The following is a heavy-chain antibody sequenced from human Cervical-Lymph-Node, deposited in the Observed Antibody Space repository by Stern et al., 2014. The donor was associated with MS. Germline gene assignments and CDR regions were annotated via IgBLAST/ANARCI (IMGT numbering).Heavy chain of an antibody. J-gene: IGHJ4*02. V-gene: IGHV3-30*18. CDR2: ISYVGSNK. CDR3: AKDRAGGFDY. D-gene: IGHD6-19*01. Sequence: QVQLVGSGGGVVQPGRSLRLSCAASGFTFSSYGMHWVRQAPGKGLERVAVISYVGSNKYYEDPAKGPVTISQGNAKNTLYLQMNSLRAEDTAVYYCAKDRAGGFDYWGQGTLVTVSS. CDR1: GFTFSSYG.